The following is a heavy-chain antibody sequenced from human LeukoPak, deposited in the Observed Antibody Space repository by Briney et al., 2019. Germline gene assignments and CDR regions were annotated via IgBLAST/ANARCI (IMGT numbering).Heavy chain of an antibody. V-gene: IGHV3-7*05. Sequence: GGSLRLSCAASGFTFSGSWMTWVRQAPGKGLEWVAHIKEDGSDKYYVDSVTGRFTISRDNTKNSLYLQMSSLRAEDTAVYYCATWNSDWEFAYWGQGTLVSVSS. CDR2: IKEDGSDK. D-gene: IGHD1/OR15-1a*01. J-gene: IGHJ4*02. CDR3: ATWNSDWEFAY. CDR1: GFTFSGSW.